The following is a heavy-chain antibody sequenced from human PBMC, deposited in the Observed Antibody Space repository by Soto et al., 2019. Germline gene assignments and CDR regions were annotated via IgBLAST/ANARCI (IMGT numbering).Heavy chain of an antibody. D-gene: IGHD6-13*01. V-gene: IGHV3-74*01. CDR2: INSDGSST. Sequence: GGSLRLSCAASGFTFSSYAMHWVRQAPGKGLVWVSRINSDGSSTSYADSVKGRFTISRDNAKNTLYLQMNSLRAEDTAVYYCARVSSSWYWYYGMDVWGQGTTVTVSS. J-gene: IGHJ6*02. CDR1: GFTFSSYA. CDR3: ARVSSSWYWYYGMDV.